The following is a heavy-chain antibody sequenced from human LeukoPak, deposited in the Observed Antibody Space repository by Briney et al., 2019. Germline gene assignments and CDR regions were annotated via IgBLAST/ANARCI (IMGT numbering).Heavy chain of an antibody. CDR3: ARVGILTGYYKGERKRNYYYYGMDV. V-gene: IGHV3-48*03. J-gene: IGHJ6*02. D-gene: IGHD3-9*01. CDR2: ISSSGSTI. CDR1: GFTFSSYE. Sequence: GGSLGLSCAASGFTFSSYEMNWVRQAPGKGLEWVSYISSSGSTIYYADSVKGRFTISRDNAKNSLYLQMNSLRAEDTAVHYCARVGILTGYYKGERKRNYYYYGMDVWGQGTTVTVSS.